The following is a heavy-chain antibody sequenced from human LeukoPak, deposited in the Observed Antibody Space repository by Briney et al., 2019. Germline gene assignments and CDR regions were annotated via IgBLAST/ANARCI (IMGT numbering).Heavy chain of an antibody. CDR2: INPNNGGT. V-gene: IGHV1-2*02. Sequence: ASVKVSCKASGYTFTGYYMHWVRQAPGQGLEWTGWINPNNGGTNYAQKFRGRVTMTRDTSISTAYMELSRLRSDDTAVYYCARVWFGELHSIDYYYYGMDVWGQGTTVTVSS. D-gene: IGHD3-10*01. CDR1: GYTFTGYY. J-gene: IGHJ6*02. CDR3: ARVWFGELHSIDYYYYGMDV.